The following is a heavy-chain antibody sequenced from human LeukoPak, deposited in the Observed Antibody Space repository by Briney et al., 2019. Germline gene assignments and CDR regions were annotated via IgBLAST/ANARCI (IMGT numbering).Heavy chain of an antibody. CDR2: ISDSGST. Sequence: SETLSLTCAASGVSITNYFWSWIRQPPGKGLDWIGYISDSGSTYYNPTLQSRVTISVDVSKSQFSLRLSSVTAADTAVYYCAGHAPERQLAESWYDPWGQGTLVTVSS. D-gene: IGHD6-13*01. CDR3: AGHAPERQLAESWYDP. J-gene: IGHJ5*02. V-gene: IGHV4-59*08. CDR1: GVSITNYF.